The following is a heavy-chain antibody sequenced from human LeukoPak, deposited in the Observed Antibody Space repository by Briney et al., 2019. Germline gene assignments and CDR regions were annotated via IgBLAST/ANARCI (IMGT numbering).Heavy chain of an antibody. J-gene: IGHJ4*02. D-gene: IGHD2-21*02. Sequence: SVKVSCKASGGTFSSYAISWVRQAPGQGLEWMGGIIPIFGTANYAQKFQGRVTITADESASTAYMELSSLRSEDTAVYYCARDHYCGGDCWDFYWGQGTLVTVSS. CDR2: IIPIFGTA. V-gene: IGHV1-69*13. CDR1: GGTFSSYA. CDR3: ARDHYCGGDCWDFY.